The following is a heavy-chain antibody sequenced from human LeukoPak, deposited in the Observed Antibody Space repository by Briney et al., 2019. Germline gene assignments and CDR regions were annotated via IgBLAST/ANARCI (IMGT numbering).Heavy chain of an antibody. J-gene: IGHJ3*01. CDR3: ARGGAVNGFDV. CDR1: GGSFSNYY. D-gene: IGHD6-19*01. CDR2: IYHSGHA. Sequence: PSETLSLTCALYGGSFSNYYWNWIRQTPGQGLEWIGQIYHSGHADYNPSLKSRVSISIDTSKNLFFLTLSSVTAADTAVYYCARGGAVNGFDVWGQGTGVTVSS. V-gene: IGHV4-34*01.